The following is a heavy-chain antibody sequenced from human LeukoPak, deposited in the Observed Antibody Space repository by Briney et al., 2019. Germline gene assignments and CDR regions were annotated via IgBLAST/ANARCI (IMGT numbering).Heavy chain of an antibody. J-gene: IGHJ6*03. Sequence: GGSLRLSCAASGFTFSSYGMHWVRQAPGKGLEWVAAISYDGSNKYYADSVKGRFTGSRDNSKNTLYLQMNSLRAEDTAVYYCAKDLVGVDCSSTSCPDYYYYYMDVWGKGTTVTVSS. CDR2: ISYDGSNK. D-gene: IGHD2-2*01. CDR3: AKDLVGVDCSSTSCPDYYYYYMDV. CDR1: GFTFSSYG. V-gene: IGHV3-30*18.